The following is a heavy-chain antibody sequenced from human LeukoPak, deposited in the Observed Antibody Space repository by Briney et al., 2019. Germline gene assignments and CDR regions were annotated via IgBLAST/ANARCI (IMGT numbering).Heavy chain of an antibody. D-gene: IGHD6-19*01. J-gene: IGHJ4*02. CDR3: AKHGSGRYFDY. CDR1: GFTFSNYA. CDR2: ISGSGGST. Sequence: PGGSLRLSCAASGFTFSNYAMSWVRQAPGKGLEWVSAISGSGGSTYYADSVKGRFTVSRDNSKNTLSLQMNSLRAEDTALYYCAKHGSGRYFDYWGQGTLVTVSS. V-gene: IGHV3-23*01.